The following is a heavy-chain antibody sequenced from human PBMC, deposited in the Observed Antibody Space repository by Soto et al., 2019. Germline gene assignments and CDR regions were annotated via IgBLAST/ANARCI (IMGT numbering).Heavy chain of an antibody. CDR3: ARGRFFSNYYYYYMDV. D-gene: IGHD3-3*01. CDR2: INAGNGNT. V-gene: IGHV1-3*01. J-gene: IGHJ6*03. Sequence: ASVKVSCKASGYTFTSYAMHWVRQAPGQRLEWMGWINAGNGNTKYSQKFQGRVTITRDTSASTAYMELSSLRSEDTAVYYCARGRFFSNYYYYYMDVWGKGTTVTVSS. CDR1: GYTFTSYA.